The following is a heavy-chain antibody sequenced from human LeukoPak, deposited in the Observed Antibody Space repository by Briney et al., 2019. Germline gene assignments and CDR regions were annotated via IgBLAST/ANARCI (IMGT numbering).Heavy chain of an antibody. CDR2: INPSGGST. Sequence: GASVKVSCKASGYTFTCYYMHWVRQAPGQGLEWMGIINPSGGSTSYAQKFQGRVTMTRDTSTSTVYMELSSLRSEDTAVYYCARTCSSTSCPPYGMDVWGQGTTVTVSS. CDR1: GYTFTCYY. V-gene: IGHV1-46*01. CDR3: ARTCSSTSCPPYGMDV. D-gene: IGHD2-2*01. J-gene: IGHJ6*02.